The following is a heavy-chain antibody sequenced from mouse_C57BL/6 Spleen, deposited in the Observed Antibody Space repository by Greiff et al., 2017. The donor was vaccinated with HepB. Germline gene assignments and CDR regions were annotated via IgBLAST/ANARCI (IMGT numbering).Heavy chain of an antibody. Sequence: EVQLVESGPGLVKPSQSLSLTCSVTGYSITSGYYWNWIRQFPGNKLEWMGYISYDGSNNYNPSLKNRISITRDTSKNQFFLKLNSVTTEDTATYYGARIYGSSYNFDYWGQGTTLTVSS. V-gene: IGHV3-6*01. J-gene: IGHJ2*01. D-gene: IGHD1-1*01. CDR1: GYSITSGYY. CDR3: ARIYGSSYNFDY. CDR2: ISYDGSN.